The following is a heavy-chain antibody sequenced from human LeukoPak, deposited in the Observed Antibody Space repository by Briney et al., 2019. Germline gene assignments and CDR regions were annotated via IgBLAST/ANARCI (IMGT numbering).Heavy chain of an antibody. CDR2: IYYSGST. V-gene: IGHV4-39*01. Sequence: SETLSLTCTVSGGSISSSSYYWGWIRQPPGKGLEWIGSIYYSGSTYYNPSLKSRVTISVDTSKNQFSLKLSSVTAADTAVYYCARSAFCGGDSYSFPQYFDYWGQGTLVTVSS. CDR3: ARSAFCGGDSYSFPQYFDY. D-gene: IGHD2-21*02. J-gene: IGHJ4*02. CDR1: GGSISSSSYY.